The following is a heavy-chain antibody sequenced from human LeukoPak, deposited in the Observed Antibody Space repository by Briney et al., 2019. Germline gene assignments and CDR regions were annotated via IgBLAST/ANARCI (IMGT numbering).Heavy chain of an antibody. J-gene: IGHJ6*02. D-gene: IGHD3-10*01. CDR2: IKQDGSEK. V-gene: IGHV3-7*01. Sequence: GGSLRLSCAASGFTFSSYWMSWVRQAPGKGLEWVANIKQDGSEKYYVDSVKGRFTISRDNAKNSLYLQMNSLRAEDTAVYYCARDPRNYYGAGMDVWGQGTTVTVSS. CDR3: ARDPRNYYGAGMDV. CDR1: GFTFSSYW.